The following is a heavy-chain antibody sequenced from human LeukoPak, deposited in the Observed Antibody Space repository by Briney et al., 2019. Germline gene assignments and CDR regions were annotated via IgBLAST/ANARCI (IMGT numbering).Heavy chain of an antibody. CDR3: ARVGSSSWYYFDY. CDR2: IYHSGST. CDR1: GGSISSGGYS. V-gene: IGHV4-30-2*01. Sequence: SQTLSLTCAVSGGSISSGGYSWSWIRQPPGKGQEWIGYIYHSGSTYYNPSLKSRVTISVDRSKNQFSLKLSSVTAADTAVYYCARVGSSSWYYFDYWGQGTLVTVSS. J-gene: IGHJ4*02. D-gene: IGHD6-13*01.